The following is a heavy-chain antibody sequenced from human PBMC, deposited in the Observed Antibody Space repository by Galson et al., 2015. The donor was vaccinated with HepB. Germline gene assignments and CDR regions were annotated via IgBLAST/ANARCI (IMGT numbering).Heavy chain of an antibody. V-gene: IGHV3-23*01. D-gene: IGHD3-3*01. CDR3: AKASEWFNYYYYMDV. CDR1: GFTFSSYG. J-gene: IGHJ6*03. CDR2: ISGSGGST. Sequence: SLRLSCAASGFTFSSYGMHWVRQAPGKGLEWVSAISGSGGSTYYADSVKGRFTISRDNSKNTLYLQMNSPRAEDTAVYYCAKASEWFNYYYYMDVWGKGTTVTVSS.